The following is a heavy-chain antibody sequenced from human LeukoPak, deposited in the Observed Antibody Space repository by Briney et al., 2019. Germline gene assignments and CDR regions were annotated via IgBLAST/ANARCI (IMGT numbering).Heavy chain of an antibody. V-gene: IGHV3-30*02. CDR1: GFTFNNYG. CDR2: IQYDGGNK. J-gene: IGHJ6*02. D-gene: IGHD6-13*01. Sequence: PGGSLRLSCAASGFTFNNYGMHWVRQAPGKGLEWVAFIQYDGGNKYYADSVKGRFTISRDNSKNTLYLQMNSLRAEDTAVYYCARVLRIAAYGMDVWGQGTTVTVSS. CDR3: ARVLRIAAYGMDV.